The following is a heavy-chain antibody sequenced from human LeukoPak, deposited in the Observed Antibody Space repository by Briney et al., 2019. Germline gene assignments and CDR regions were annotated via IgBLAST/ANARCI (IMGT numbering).Heavy chain of an antibody. J-gene: IGHJ4*02. CDR3: ARGAQTYYDKAPVDY. D-gene: IGHD3-22*01. CDR1: GGSFSGYY. Sequence: SETLSLTCAVYGGSFSGYYWSWIRQPPGKGLEWIGEINHSGSTNYNPSLKMRVTISVDTSKSQFSLKLNSMTAADTAVYYCARGAQTYYDKAPVDYWGQGTLVTVSS. CDR2: INHSGST. V-gene: IGHV4-34*01.